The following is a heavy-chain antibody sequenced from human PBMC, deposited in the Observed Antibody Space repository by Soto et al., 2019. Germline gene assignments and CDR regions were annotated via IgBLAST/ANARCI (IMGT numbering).Heavy chain of an antibody. J-gene: IGHJ3*02. V-gene: IGHV3-30*19. CDR3: ARVTVVAGTSGAFDI. Sequence: GGSLRLSCAASGFNFNNYGMHWVRQAPGKGLEWVAVISYDGSNKYYADSVKGRFTISRDNSKNTLYLQMNSLRAEDTAVYYWARVTVVAGTSGAFDIWGQGTMVTVSS. CDR1: GFNFNNYG. CDR2: ISYDGSNK. D-gene: IGHD6-19*01.